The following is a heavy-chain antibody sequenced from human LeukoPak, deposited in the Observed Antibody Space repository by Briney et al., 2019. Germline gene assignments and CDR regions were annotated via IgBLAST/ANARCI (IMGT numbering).Heavy chain of an antibody. CDR2: IYYSGST. CDR3: ARGCMVRGVTYYYYYGMDV. CDR1: GGSISSYY. D-gene: IGHD3-10*01. Sequence: SETLSLTCTVSGGSISSYYWSWIRQPPGKGLEWIGYIYYSGSTNYNPSLKSRVTISVDTSKNQFSLKLSSVTAADTAVYYCARGCMVRGVTYYYYYGMDVWGQGTTVTVSS. V-gene: IGHV4-59*01. J-gene: IGHJ6*02.